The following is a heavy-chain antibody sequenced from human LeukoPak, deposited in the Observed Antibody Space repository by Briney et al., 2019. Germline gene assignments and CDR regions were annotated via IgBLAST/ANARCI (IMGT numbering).Heavy chain of an antibody. CDR1: GGSISSYY. V-gene: IGHV4-59*01. J-gene: IGHJ4*02. Sequence: SETLSLTCTASGGSISSYYWSWIRQPPGKGLEWIGYIYYSGSTNYNPSLKSRVTISVDTSKNQFSLKLSSVTAADTAVYYCARDRGAAAGLFDYWSQGTLVTVSS. CDR2: IYYSGST. D-gene: IGHD6-13*01. CDR3: ARDRGAAAGLFDY.